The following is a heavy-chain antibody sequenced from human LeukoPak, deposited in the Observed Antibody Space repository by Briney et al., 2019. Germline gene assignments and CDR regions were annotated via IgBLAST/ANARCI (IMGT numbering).Heavy chain of an antibody. V-gene: IGHV3-23*01. J-gene: IGHJ6*03. CDR1: GFTFSSYA. Sequence: GGSLTLSCAASGFTFSSYAMSWVSQPPGRGLEWVSAICKSGGSTYYADYVRGRFTIFRDNSKNTLYLQMNSLRAEDTAVYYCAKDTVKVTTIRRVPHYMDVWGKGTTVTISS. CDR2: ICKSGGST. D-gene: IGHD5-12*01. CDR3: AKDTVKVTTIRRVPHYMDV.